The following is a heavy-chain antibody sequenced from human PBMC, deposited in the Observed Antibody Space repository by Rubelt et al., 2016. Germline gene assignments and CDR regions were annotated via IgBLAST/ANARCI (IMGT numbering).Heavy chain of an antibody. CDR3: ARPATDDGDYPVY. CDR1: GDSISSSSYY. J-gene: IGHJ4*02. Sequence: QPQLQESGPGLVKPSETLSLTCTVSGDSISSSSYYWGWIRQPPEKGLEWIGYIYYSGSTYYNPSLTSRVTISVNTSKNQFSLKLGSVTAADTAVYYCARPATDDGDYPVYWGQGTLVTVSS. CDR2: IYYSGST. V-gene: IGHV4-39*07. D-gene: IGHD4-17*01.